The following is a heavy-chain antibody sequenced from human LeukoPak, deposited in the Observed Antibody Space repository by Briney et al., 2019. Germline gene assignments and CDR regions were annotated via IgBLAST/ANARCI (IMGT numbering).Heavy chain of an antibody. D-gene: IGHD2-2*01. J-gene: IGHJ1*01. V-gene: IGHV1-2*02. Sequence: GASVTVSCKASGYTFTCYYMHWVRQAPGQGLEWMGLIDPNSGGTNYAQKFQGRVTMTRDTSISTAYMELSRLRSDDTAVYYCARVGCSSTSCYEYFQHWGQGTLVTVSS. CDR2: IDPNSGGT. CDR1: GYTFTCYY. CDR3: ARVGCSSTSCYEYFQH.